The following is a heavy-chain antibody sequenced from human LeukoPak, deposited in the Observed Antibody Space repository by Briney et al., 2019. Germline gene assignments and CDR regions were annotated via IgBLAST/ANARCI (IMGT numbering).Heavy chain of an antibody. D-gene: IGHD2-15*01. CDR2: IYYSGST. CDR1: GGSISSYY. Sequence: SETLSLTRTVSGGSISSYYWSWIRQPPGKGLEWIGYIYYSGSTNYNPSLKSRVTISVDTSKNQFTLKLSSVTAADTAVYYCAREEGGYCSGGSCQEGHWFDPWGQGTLVTVSS. CDR3: AREEGGYCSGGSCQEGHWFDP. V-gene: IGHV4-59*01. J-gene: IGHJ5*02.